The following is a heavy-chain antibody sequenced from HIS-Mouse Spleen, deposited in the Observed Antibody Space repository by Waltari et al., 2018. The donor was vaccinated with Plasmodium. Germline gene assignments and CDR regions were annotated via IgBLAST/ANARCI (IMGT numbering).Heavy chain of an antibody. V-gene: IGHV3-7*01. J-gene: IGHJ2*01. CDR1: GFTFSSYW. Sequence: EVQLVESGGGLVQPGGSLRLSCAASGFTFSSYWMSWVRQAPGKGLGWVAKIKKDGSEKYYVDSGKGRFTISRDNAKNSLYLQMNSLRAEDTAVYYCASSWYWYFDLWGRGTLVTVSS. CDR2: IKKDGSEK. D-gene: IGHD6-13*01. CDR3: ASSWYWYFDL.